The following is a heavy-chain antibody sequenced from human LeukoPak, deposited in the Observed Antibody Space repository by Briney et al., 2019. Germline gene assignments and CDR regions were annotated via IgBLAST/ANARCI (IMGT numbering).Heavy chain of an antibody. CDR1: GFNFNTYW. J-gene: IGHJ4*02. CDR3: AKERGGEFDY. CDR2: ISGNDGGT. V-gene: IGHV3-23*01. D-gene: IGHD2-21*01. Sequence: GGSLRLSCAASGFNFNTYWMSWVRQAPGKGLEWASAISGNDGGTYYADSVKGRFTISRDNSKNTLYLQMNSLRGEDTAVYYCAKERGGEFDYWGQGTLVTVSS.